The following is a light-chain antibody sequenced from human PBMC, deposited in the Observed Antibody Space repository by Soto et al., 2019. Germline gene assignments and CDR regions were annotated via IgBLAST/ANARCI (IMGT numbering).Light chain of an antibody. CDR1: SSDGGRYNY. CDR3: SSYTSSSTLVV. CDR2: DVS. J-gene: IGLJ2*01. Sequence: QSALTQPASVSGSPGQSITISCTGTSSDGGRYNYVSCYQQHPGKAPKLMIYDVSNRPSGVSNRFSGSKSGNTASLTISGLQAEDEADYYCSSYTSSSTLVVFGGGTKLTVL. V-gene: IGLV2-14*01.